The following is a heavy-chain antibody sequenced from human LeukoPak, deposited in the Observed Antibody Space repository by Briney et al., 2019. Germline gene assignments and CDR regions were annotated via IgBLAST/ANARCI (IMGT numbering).Heavy chain of an antibody. V-gene: IGHV3-23*01. Sequence: GGSLRLSCAASGFTFSNYAMSWVRQAPGKGLEWVSGTSSSGGNTYYADSVKGRFTISRDNSKDTLYLQMNSLRAEDTALYYCAKDTGQWPVRTFDYWGQGTLVTVSS. J-gene: IGHJ4*02. CDR1: GFTFSNYA. CDR3: AKDTGQWPVRTFDY. CDR2: TSSSGGNT. D-gene: IGHD6-19*01.